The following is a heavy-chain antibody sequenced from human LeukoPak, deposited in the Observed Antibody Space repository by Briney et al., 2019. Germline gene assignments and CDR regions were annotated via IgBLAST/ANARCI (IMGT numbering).Heavy chain of an antibody. D-gene: IGHD3-10*01. CDR3: ASVMVRGVIMEGALDY. CDR2: IYYSGST. Sequence: SETLSLTCTVSGGSISSYYWSWIRQPPGNGLEWIGYIYYSGSTNYNPSLKSRVTISVDTSKNQFSLKLSSVTAADTAVYYCASVMVRGVIMEGALDYWGQGTLVTVSS. CDR1: GGSISSYY. J-gene: IGHJ4*02. V-gene: IGHV4-59*08.